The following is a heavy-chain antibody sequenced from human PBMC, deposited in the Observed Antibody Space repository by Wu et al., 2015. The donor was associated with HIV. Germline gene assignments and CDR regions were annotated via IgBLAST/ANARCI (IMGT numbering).Heavy chain of an antibody. Sequence: QVQLVQSGAEVKKPGASVKVSCKASGYTFTGYYMHWVRQAPGQGLEWMGWINPNSGGTNYAQKLQGRVTMTTDTSTSTAYMELSRLRSEDTAVYYCARGGWLQFLDAFDIWGQGTMVTVSS. CDR3: ARGGWLQFLDAFDI. CDR2: INPNSGGT. V-gene: IGHV1-2*02. CDR1: GYTFTGYY. J-gene: IGHJ3*02. D-gene: IGHD5-24*01.